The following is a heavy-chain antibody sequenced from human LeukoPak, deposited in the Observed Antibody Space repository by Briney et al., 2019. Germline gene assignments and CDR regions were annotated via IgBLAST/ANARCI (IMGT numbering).Heavy chain of an antibody. CDR1: GGSISSYY. CDR2: IYYSGST. J-gene: IGHJ4*02. Sequence: SETLSLTCTVSGGSISSYYWSWLRQPPGKGLEWLGYIYYSGSTNYNPSLKSRVTISVDTSKNQFSLKLSSVTAADTAVYYCARDSVAAPPGDPSHYFDYWGQGTLVTVSS. V-gene: IGHV4-59*01. CDR3: ARDSVAAPPGDPSHYFDY. D-gene: IGHD6-19*01.